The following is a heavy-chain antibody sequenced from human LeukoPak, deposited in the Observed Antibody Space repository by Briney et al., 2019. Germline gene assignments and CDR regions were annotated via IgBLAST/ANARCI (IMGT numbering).Heavy chain of an antibody. Sequence: QTGGSLRLSCAASXFXFSSXWMSWVXLXPGKGXEWVANIKEDGTETYVDSVKGRFTISRDNAKNSLYLQMNSLRVEDTAVYYCAKEGRSLQTYWGQGTLVAVSS. CDR3: AKEGRSLQTY. CDR1: XFXFSSXW. V-gene: IGHV3-7*03. J-gene: IGHJ4*02. CDR2: IKEDGTET. D-gene: IGHD5-24*01.